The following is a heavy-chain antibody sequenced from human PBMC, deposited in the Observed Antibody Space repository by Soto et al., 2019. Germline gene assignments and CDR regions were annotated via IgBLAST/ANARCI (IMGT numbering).Heavy chain of an antibody. Sequence: PSETLSLTCAVYGGFLSESYWTWIRQPPGKGLEWIGEINHVGGTNYNPSLKIRVTMSVDTSQNQFSLRLISVTAADTAMYFCVRIRYQLPSSVLWLDPWGQGTPVTVSS. CDR1: GGFLSESY. CDR3: VRIRYQLPSSVLWLDP. V-gene: IGHV4-34*01. J-gene: IGHJ5*02. D-gene: IGHD3-16*01. CDR2: INHVGGT.